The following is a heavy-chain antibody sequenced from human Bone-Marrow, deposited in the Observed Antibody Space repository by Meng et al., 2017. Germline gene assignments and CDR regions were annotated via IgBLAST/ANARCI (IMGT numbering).Heavy chain of an antibody. V-gene: IGHV3-72*01. CDR3: VRGGTMSSGYFYGMDV. J-gene: IGHJ6*02. D-gene: IGHD2-2*01. CDR2: TRNRPRGYTT. Sequence: GESLKISCTASGFTFSGYWMHWVRQVPGKGLEWVARTRNRPRGYTTEYAASVEGRFTISRDGSKNSLFLQMSSLKTEDTAVYYCVRGGTMSSGYFYGMDVWGQGTTVTVSS. CDR1: GFTFSGYW.